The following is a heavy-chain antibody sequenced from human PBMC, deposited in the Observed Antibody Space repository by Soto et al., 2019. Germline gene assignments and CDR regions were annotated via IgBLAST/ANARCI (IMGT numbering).Heavy chain of an antibody. CDR2: ISGSGGST. J-gene: IGHJ4*02. Sequence: GGSLRLSCAASGFTFSSYAMSWVRQAPGKGLEWVSAISGSGGSTYYADSVKGRFTISRDNSKNTLYLQMNSLRAEDTAVYYCAKDLVQLRHFDWRIDYSGQGPLVTVSS. D-gene: IGHD3-9*01. V-gene: IGHV3-23*01. CDR1: GFTFSSYA. CDR3: AKDLVQLRHFDWRIDY.